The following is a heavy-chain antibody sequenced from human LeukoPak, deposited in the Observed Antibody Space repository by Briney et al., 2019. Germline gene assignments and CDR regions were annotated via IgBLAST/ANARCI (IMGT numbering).Heavy chain of an antibody. CDR3: ARGDYGSGTDWFDP. D-gene: IGHD3-10*01. Sequence: GASVKVSCKASGYTFSGYYMHWVRQAPGQGLEWMGWINPNSGGTNYAQKFQGRVTMTRDTSISTAYMELSRLRSDDTAVYYCARGDYGSGTDWFDPWGQGTLVTVSS. V-gene: IGHV1-2*02. J-gene: IGHJ5*02. CDR2: INPNSGGT. CDR1: GYTFSGYY.